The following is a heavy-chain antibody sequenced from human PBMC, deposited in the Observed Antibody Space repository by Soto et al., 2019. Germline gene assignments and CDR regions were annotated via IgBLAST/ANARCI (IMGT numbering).Heavy chain of an antibody. CDR3: ARDLDEGYYYGSGVYLSFDY. V-gene: IGHV3-23*01. J-gene: IGHJ4*02. D-gene: IGHD3-22*01. CDR1: GFTFKTYA. Sequence: GGSLRLSCAASGFTFKTYAMNWVRQAPGKGLEWVTTISGSGTTTYYADSVKGRFTISRDNSENTLYLQMNSLRAEDTAVYYCARDLDEGYYYGSGVYLSFDYWGQGTLVTVSS. CDR2: ISGSGTTT.